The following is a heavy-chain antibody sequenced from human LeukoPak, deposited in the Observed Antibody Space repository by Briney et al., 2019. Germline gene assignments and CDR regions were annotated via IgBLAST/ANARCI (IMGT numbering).Heavy chain of an antibody. D-gene: IGHD3-22*01. V-gene: IGHV3-74*03. CDR1: GFTFSNYW. J-gene: IGHJ4*02. CDR2: INTGGSRT. CDR3: ATGGSDSSDYFFGFY. Sequence: PGGSLRLSCAASGFTFSNYWMHWVRQAPGKGLVWVSRINTGGSRTMYADSVKGRFTISRDNARNTLYLQMNSLRAEDTAIYYCATGGSDSSDYFFGFYWGQGTLVTVSS.